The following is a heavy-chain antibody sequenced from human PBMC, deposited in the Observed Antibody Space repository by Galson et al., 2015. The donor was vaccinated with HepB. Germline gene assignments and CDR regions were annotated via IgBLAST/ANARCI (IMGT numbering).Heavy chain of an antibody. D-gene: IGHD3-22*01. Sequence: SLRLSCAASGFSFSSYAMSWVRQVPGKGLQWVPAISGTGGSTYYADSVRGRFTTSRDNSKTTLYLEMNSLRAEDTAVYYCAKGRGFYYDISGTLGFTGWGQGTLVTVSS. CDR3: AKGRGFYYDISGTLGFTG. CDR1: GFSFSSYA. V-gene: IGHV3-23*01. J-gene: IGHJ4*01. CDR2: ISGTGGST.